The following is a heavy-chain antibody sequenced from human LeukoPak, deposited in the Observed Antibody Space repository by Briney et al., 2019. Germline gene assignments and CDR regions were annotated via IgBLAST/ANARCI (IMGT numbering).Heavy chain of an antibody. V-gene: IGHV1-3*01. Sequence: ASVNVSCKASGYTFTSYGISWVRQAPGQRLEWMGWINAGNGNTKYSQKFQGRVTITRDTSASTAYMELSSLRSEDTAVYYCARGGSITILGVVISLHAFDIWGQGTMVTVSS. J-gene: IGHJ3*02. D-gene: IGHD3-3*01. CDR1: GYTFTSYG. CDR2: INAGNGNT. CDR3: ARGGSITILGVVISLHAFDI.